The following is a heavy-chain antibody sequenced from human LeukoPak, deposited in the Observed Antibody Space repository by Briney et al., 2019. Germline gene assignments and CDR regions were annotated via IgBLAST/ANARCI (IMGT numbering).Heavy chain of an antibody. J-gene: IGHJ4*02. Sequence: PSETLSLTCTVSGGSISSYYWSRIRQPPGKGLEWIGYVSYSGSTNYNPSLKSRVTISLDTSKNQFSLKLSSVTAADTAVYYCARKSPPYSSSWFDYWGQGTLVTVSS. CDR1: GGSISSYY. CDR2: VSYSGST. V-gene: IGHV4-59*08. D-gene: IGHD6-13*01. CDR3: ARKSPPYSSSWFDY.